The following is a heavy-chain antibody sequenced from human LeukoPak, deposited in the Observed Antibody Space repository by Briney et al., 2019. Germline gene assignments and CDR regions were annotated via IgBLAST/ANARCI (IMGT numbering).Heavy chain of an antibody. V-gene: IGHV4-39*07. CDR3: ARGAWAVTTAPGYYYYYMDV. D-gene: IGHD4-11*01. Sequence: PSETLSLTCTVSGGSISTNSYYWGWIRQPPGKGLEWIGSIYYSGSTYYNPSLKSRVTISVDTSKNQFSLKLSSVTAADTAVYYCARGAWAVTTAPGYYYYYMDVWGKGTAVTVSS. CDR2: IYYSGST. CDR1: GGSISTNSYY. J-gene: IGHJ6*03.